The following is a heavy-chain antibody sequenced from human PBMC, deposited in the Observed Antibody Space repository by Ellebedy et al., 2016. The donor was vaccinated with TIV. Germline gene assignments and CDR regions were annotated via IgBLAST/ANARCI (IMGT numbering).Heavy chain of an antibody. D-gene: IGHD3-16*01. CDR2: LSSDGSEE. CDR1: GFTFRSYG. V-gene: IGHV3-30*03. Sequence: GESLKISCAASGFTFRSYGLHWVRQAPGQGLEWVALLSSDGSEEYYGDSVKGRFTISRDNAKNSLFLQMDSLRAEDTAVYYCSAGENGDYWGQGTRVTVSS. CDR3: SAGENGDY. J-gene: IGHJ4*02.